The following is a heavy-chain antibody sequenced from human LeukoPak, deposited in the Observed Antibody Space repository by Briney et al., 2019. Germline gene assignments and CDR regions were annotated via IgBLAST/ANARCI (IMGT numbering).Heavy chain of an antibody. CDR1: GFTFDDYA. D-gene: IGHD3-16*02. J-gene: IGHJ4*02. CDR3: AKGPLITFGGVIDYFDY. V-gene: IGHV3-9*01. CDR2: ISWNSGSI. Sequence: PGGSLRLSCAAYGFTFDDYAMHWVQQAPGKGVEWVSGISWNSGSIGYADSVKGRFTISRDNVKNSLYLQMNSLRAEDTALYYCAKGPLITFGGVIDYFDYWGQGTLVTVSS.